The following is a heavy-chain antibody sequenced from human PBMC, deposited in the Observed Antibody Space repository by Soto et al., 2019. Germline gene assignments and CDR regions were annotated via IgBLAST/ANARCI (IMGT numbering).Heavy chain of an antibody. D-gene: IGHD4-4*01. V-gene: IGHV3-9*01. CDR3: AKDLYSNYGDAFDI. J-gene: IGHJ3*02. CDR2: ISWNSDNI. Sequence: TGGSLRLSCAASGFTFDDYAMHWVRQAPGKGLEWVSGISWNSDNIGYADSVKGRFTISRDNVKNSLYLQMNSLRAEDTALYYCAKDLYSNYGDAFDIWGQGTIVTVSS. CDR1: GFTFDDYA.